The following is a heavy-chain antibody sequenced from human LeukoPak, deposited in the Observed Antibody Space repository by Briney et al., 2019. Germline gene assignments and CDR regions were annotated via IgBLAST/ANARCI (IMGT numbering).Heavy chain of an antibody. J-gene: IGHJ4*02. CDR2: IWYDGSNK. D-gene: IGHD4-17*01. V-gene: IGHV3-33*01. CDR3: ARSGDDYGDYIDY. CDR1: GFTFSSYG. Sequence: SGGALRLSCAASGFTFSSYGMHWVRQAPGKGLEWVAVIWYDGSNKYYADSVKGRFTISRDNSKNTLYLQMNSLRAEDTAVYYCARSGDDYGDYIDYWGQGTLVTVSS.